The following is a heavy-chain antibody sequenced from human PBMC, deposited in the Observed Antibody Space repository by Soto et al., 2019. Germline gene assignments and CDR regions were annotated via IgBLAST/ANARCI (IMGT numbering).Heavy chain of an antibody. CDR1: GKSLSGYY. J-gene: IGHJ4*02. CDR3: ARHHVRGRTIAGAVEF. V-gene: IGHV4-34*01. D-gene: IGHD1-26*01. CDR2: INHSGNT. Sequence: QVQLQQWGAGLLKPSETLSLTCAVYGKSLSGYYWSWIRQPPGKALEWIGEINHSGNTNYNPSLKSRVPISVDTSKNQLFLNLSSVTAADTAMYYCARHHVRGRTIAGAVEFWGQGTLVTVSS.